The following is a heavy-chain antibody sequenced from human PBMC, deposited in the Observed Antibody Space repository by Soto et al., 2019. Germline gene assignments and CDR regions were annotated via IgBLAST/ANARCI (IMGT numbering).Heavy chain of an antibody. J-gene: IGHJ6*02. V-gene: IGHV4-39*01. D-gene: IGHD3-16*01. CDR2: IYYSGST. Sequence: QLQLQESGPGLVKPSETLSLTCTVSGGSISSSSYYWGWIRQPPGKGLEWIGSIYYSGSTYYNPFPQSRGTISVDQVKNPVSPKVRSWAGADPAVDYCAGRWMGGGGGMDVWGQGTTVTVSS. CDR1: GGSISSSSYY. CDR3: AGRWMGGGGGMDV.